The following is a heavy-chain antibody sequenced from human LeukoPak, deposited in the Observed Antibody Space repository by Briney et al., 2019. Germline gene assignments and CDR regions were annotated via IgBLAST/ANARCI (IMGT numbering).Heavy chain of an antibody. CDR1: GASIGSYY. Sequence: SETLSLTCTVSGASIGSYYWSWMRQFAGNGLEWIGRIYNSGTTHYNPFLKSRVTMSLDPSKNRFSLKLSSVTAADTAVYYCARSQSQSGSYRYYFTYWGQGTLVTVSS. J-gene: IGHJ4*02. CDR2: IYNSGTT. CDR3: ARSQSQSGSYRYYFTY. D-gene: IGHD1-26*01. V-gene: IGHV4-4*07.